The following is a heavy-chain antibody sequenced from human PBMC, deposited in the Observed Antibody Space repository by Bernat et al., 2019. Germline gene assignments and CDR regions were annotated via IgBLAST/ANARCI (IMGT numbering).Heavy chain of an antibody. D-gene: IGHD5/OR15-5a*01. CDR2: ISHDGSNK. V-gene: IGHV3-30-3*01. J-gene: IGHJ4*02. CDR3: ARDFFIVSTIFSQHDFWCHF. CDR1: GFSFSSYS. Sequence: QVHLVESGGGVVQPGRSLRLSCAASGFSFSSYSMHWVRRAPGKGLEWVSIISHDGSNKYYADSVKGRFTISRDNSKNTVYLQMNSLRADDTAVYYCARDFFIVSTIFSQHDFWCHFWGQGTLVIVS.